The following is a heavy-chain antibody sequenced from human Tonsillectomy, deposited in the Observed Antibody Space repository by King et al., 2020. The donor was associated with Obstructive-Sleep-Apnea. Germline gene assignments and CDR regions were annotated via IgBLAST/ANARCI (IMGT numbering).Heavy chain of an antibody. CDR1: GYTLTRNG. CDR2: INVYNGNT. D-gene: IGHD2-2*01. CDR3: ARSYCSSTTCYYFDS. Sequence: QLVQSGAEVKKPGASVKVSCKSSGYTLTRNGITWVRQAPGQGLEWMGWINVYNGNTNYAQNLQGRVTMTTDRSTSTAYMELRSLRSDDTAVYYCARSYCSSTTCYYFDSWGQGTLVTVSS. V-gene: IGHV1-18*04. J-gene: IGHJ4*02.